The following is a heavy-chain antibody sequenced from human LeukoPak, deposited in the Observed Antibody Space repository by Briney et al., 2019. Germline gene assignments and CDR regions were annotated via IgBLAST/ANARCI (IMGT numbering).Heavy chain of an antibody. V-gene: IGHV4-34*01. D-gene: IGHD1-26*01. CDR3: ARGLYNSYSGSYYFDY. CDR1: GGSFSGYY. J-gene: IGHJ4*02. CDR2: INHSGSI. Sequence: SETLSLTCAVYGGSFSGYYWSWIRQPPGKGLEWIGEINHSGSINYNPSLKSRVTISVDTSKNQFSLKLSSVTAADTAVYYCARGLYNSYSGSYYFDYWGQGTLVTVSS.